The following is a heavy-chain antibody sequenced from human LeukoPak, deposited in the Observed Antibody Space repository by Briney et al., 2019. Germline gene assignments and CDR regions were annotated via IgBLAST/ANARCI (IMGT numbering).Heavy chain of an antibody. J-gene: IGHJ4*02. CDR1: GGSFSGYY. Sequence: SETLSLTCAVYGGSFSGYYWSWIRQPPGKGLEWIGSIYYSGSTYYNPSLKSRVTISVDTSKNQFSLKLSSVTAADTAVYYCASSLDIVATTPEYYFDYWGQGTLVTVSS. CDR3: ASSLDIVATTPEYYFDY. D-gene: IGHD5-12*01. CDR2: IYYSGST. V-gene: IGHV4-34*01.